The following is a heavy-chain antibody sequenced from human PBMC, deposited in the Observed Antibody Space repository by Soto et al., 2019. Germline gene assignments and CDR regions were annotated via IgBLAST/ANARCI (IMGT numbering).Heavy chain of an antibody. D-gene: IGHD3-22*01. Sequence: ASVKVSCKASGYTFTSYGISWVRQAPGQGLEWMGWISAYNGNTNYAQKLQGRVTMTTDTSTSTAYMELRSLRSDDTAVYYCARVGDISGYYYERGSKYYYVMDVWGQGTTVTVSS. J-gene: IGHJ6*02. CDR1: GYTFTSYG. CDR2: ISAYNGNT. CDR3: ARVGDISGYYYERGSKYYYVMDV. V-gene: IGHV1-18*01.